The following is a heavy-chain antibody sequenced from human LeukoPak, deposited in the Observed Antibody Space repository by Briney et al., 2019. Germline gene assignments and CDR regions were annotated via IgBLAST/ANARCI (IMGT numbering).Heavy chain of an antibody. J-gene: IGHJ4*02. D-gene: IGHD6-19*01. CDR3: AKLSRDGSRPPSFNFDY. CDR1: GFTFSSYA. V-gene: IGHV3-23*01. CDR2: ISGSGGST. Sequence: GGSLRLSCAASGFTFSSYAMGWVRQAPGKGLEWVSAISGSGGSTYYADSVKGRFTISRDNSKNTLYLQMNSLRAEDTAVYYCAKLSRDGSRPPSFNFDYWGQGTLVTVSS.